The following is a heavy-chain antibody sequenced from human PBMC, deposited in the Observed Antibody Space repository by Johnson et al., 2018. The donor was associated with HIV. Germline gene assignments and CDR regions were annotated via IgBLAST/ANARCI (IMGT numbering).Heavy chain of an antibody. Sequence: MLLVESGGGLVQPGGSLRLSCAASGFTFSSYGMHWVRQAPGKGLEWVSAIGTAGDTYYPGSVKGRFTISRENAKNSLYLQMNSLRAGDTAVYYCARATWSDDAFDIWGQGTMVTVSS. CDR1: GFTFSSYG. CDR3: ARATWSDDAFDI. V-gene: IGHV3-13*01. J-gene: IGHJ3*02. CDR2: IGTAGDT. D-gene: IGHD2-8*01.